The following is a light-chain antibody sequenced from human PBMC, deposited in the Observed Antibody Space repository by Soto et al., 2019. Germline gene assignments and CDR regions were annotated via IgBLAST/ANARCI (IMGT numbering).Light chain of an antibody. CDR1: SSNIGRNY. CDR3: AAWDDSLSVLYV. V-gene: IGLV1-47*01. Sequence: QSVLTQPPSASGTPGQRVTISCSGSSSNIGRNYVYWYQQLPGTAPNLLIYRNNKRPSGVPDRFSGSKSGTSASLAISGLRSEDEADYYCAAWDDSLSVLYVFGTGTKLTVL. J-gene: IGLJ1*01. CDR2: RNN.